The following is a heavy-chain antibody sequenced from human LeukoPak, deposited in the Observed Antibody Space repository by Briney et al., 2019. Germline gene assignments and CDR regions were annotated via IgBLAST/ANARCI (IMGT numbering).Heavy chain of an antibody. CDR3: ARAEYSYSGGVVY. CDR2: INPNSGGT. CDR1: GYTFTGYY. D-gene: IGHD2/OR15-2a*01. Sequence: ASVKVSCKASGYTFTGYYMHWVRQAPGQGLEWMGWINPNSGGTNYAQKFQGWVTMTRDTSISTAYMELSRLRSDDTAVYYCARAEYSYSGGVVYWGQGTLVTVSS. V-gene: IGHV1-2*04. J-gene: IGHJ4*02.